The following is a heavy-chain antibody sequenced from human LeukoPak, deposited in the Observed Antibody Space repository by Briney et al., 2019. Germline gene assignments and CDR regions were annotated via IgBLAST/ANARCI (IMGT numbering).Heavy chain of an antibody. D-gene: IGHD6-6*01. CDR3: ARDDSSSPRYYYYGLDV. J-gene: IGHJ6*02. V-gene: IGHV1-69*04. Sequence: GASVKVSRKASGGTFSSYAISSVRQAPGQGLEWMGRIIPILGIANYAQKFQGRVTITADKSTSTAYMELSSLRSEDTAVYYCARDDSSSPRYYYYGLDVWGQGTTVTVSS. CDR1: GGTFSSYA. CDR2: IIPILGIA.